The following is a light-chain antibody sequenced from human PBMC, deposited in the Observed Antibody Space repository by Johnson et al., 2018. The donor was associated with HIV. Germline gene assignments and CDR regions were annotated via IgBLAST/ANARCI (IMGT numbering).Light chain of an antibody. V-gene: IGLV1-51*01. CDR2: DNN. CDR3: GTWDSSLSAGGYV. J-gene: IGLJ1*01. CDR1: SSNIGNNY. Sequence: QSALTQPPSVSAAPGQKVTISCSGSSSNIGNNYVSWYQQLPGTAPKLLIYDNNKRPSVIPDRFSGSKSGPSATLGITGLQTGEEADYYCGTWDSSLSAGGYVFGTGTKVTVL.